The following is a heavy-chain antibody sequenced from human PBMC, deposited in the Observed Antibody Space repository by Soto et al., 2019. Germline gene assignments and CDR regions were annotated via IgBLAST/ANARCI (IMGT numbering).Heavy chain of an antibody. J-gene: IGHJ6*02. CDR1: GFTFSSYG. D-gene: IGHD2-21*02. CDR2: IWYDGSNK. V-gene: IGHV3-33*01. Sequence: QVQLVESGGGVVQPGRSLRLSCAASGFTFSSYGMHWVRQAPGKGLEWVAVIWYDGSNKYYADSVKGRFTISRDNSKNTLYLQMNSLRAENTAVYYCARSIVVVTPRYYYYYGMDVWGQGTTVTVSS. CDR3: ARSIVVVTPRYYYYYGMDV.